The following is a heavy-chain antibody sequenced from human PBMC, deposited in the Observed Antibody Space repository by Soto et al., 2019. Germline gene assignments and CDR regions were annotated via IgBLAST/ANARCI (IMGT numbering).Heavy chain of an antibody. V-gene: IGHV1-69*01. CDR2: IIPILGTT. D-gene: IGHD2-8*01. CDR1: GGTFVSSA. J-gene: IGHJ5*02. CDR3: AKKNPHGDSNKAWLDP. Sequence: QVQLLQSGTELRQPGSSVTISCTPSGGTFVSSAFAWVRQAPGGRIEWMGGIIPILGTTKYAEKFLGRLTIRADDSSRTAFLELSSLTVDDTAVYSCAKKNPHGDSNKAWLDPWGQGTLVTVST.